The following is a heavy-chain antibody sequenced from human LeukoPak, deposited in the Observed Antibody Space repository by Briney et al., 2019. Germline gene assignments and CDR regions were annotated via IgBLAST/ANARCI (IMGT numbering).Heavy chain of an antibody. CDR2: ISSSSSYI. Sequence: PGGSLRLSCAASGFTFSSYSMNWVRQAPGKGLEWVSSISSSSSYIYYADSVKGRFTISRDNAKNSLYLQMNSLRAEDTAVYYCARDEIGYYGSGSYYHWGQGTLVTVSS. V-gene: IGHV3-21*01. D-gene: IGHD3-10*01. CDR1: GFTFSSYS. J-gene: IGHJ4*02. CDR3: ARDEIGYYGSGSYYH.